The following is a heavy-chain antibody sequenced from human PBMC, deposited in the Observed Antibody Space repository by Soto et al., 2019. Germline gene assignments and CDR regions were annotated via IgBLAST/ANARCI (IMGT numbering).Heavy chain of an antibody. CDR2: IYPGNSDA. D-gene: IGHD4-17*01. J-gene: IGHJ5*02. V-gene: IGHV5-51*01. Sequence: GESLKISCQASGYNFATYWIAWVRQMPGKGLEYMGIIYPGNSDARYSPSFQGQVTFSADKSISTAYLHWSSLKASDTAMYYCARHGFYGDYASNYFDPWGQGTLVTVSS. CDR1: GYNFATYW. CDR3: ARHGFYGDYASNYFDP.